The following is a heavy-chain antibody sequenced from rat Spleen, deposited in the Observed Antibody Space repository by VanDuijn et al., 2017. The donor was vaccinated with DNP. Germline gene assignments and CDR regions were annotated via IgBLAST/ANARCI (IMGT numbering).Heavy chain of an antibody. CDR2: ISASGSST. CDR3: TTDFERGY. D-gene: IGHD1-11*01. CDR1: GFTFSDYA. Sequence: EVRLVESGGGLVQPGRSMKLSCAASGFTFSDYAMAWVRQVPGKGLEWVASISASGSSTSYRDSVKGRFTISRDNAKSTFYLQMDSLRSEDTATYYCTTDFERGYWGQGAMVTVSS. V-gene: IGHV5-46*01. J-gene: IGHJ2*01.